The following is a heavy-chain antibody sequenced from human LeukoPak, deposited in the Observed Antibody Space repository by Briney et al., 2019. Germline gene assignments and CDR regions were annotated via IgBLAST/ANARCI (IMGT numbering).Heavy chain of an antibody. Sequence: SGTLSLTCTVSGGSISNSTYYWGCIRQPPGKCLESIRTIYYSGNTYYNPSLKSRVIISVDTSKNQFFLKLSAVTAADTAVYYCARGDIVVVPAVKAHWFDPWGQGTLVTVSS. D-gene: IGHD2-2*01. V-gene: IGHV4-39*01. CDR2: IYYSGNT. CDR1: GGSISNSTYY. CDR3: ARGDIVVVPAVKAHWFDP. J-gene: IGHJ5*02.